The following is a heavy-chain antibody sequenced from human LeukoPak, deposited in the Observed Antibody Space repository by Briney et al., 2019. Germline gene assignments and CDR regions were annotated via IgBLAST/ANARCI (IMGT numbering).Heavy chain of an antibody. V-gene: IGHV3-23*01. CDR2: INGGGSS. J-gene: IGHJ4*02. D-gene: IGHD5-18*01. CDR1: GFTFNNYA. CDR3: AKGQGYNYGDSIDY. Sequence: PGGSLRLSCAASGFTFNNYAMTWVRQAPGMGLEWVSVINGGGSSYYADSVKGRFTVSRDNSKNTLYLQMNSLRDEDTAVYYCAKGQGYNYGDSIDYWGQGTLVTVSS.